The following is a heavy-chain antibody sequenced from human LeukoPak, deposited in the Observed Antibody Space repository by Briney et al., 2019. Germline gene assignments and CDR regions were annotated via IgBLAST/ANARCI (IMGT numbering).Heavy chain of an antibody. CDR2: ISYDGSNK. Sequence: PGRSLRLSCAASGFTFSSYGMHWVCQAPGKGLEWVAVISYDGSNKYYADSVKGRFTISRDNSKNTLYLQMNSLRAEDTAVHYCAKDHYDILTGYRIGDYYYGMDVWGKGTTVTVSS. CDR3: AKDHYDILTGYRIGDYYYGMDV. J-gene: IGHJ6*04. D-gene: IGHD3-9*01. CDR1: GFTFSSYG. V-gene: IGHV3-30*18.